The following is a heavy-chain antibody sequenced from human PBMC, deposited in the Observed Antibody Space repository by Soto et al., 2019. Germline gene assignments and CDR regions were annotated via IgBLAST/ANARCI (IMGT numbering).Heavy chain of an antibody. Sequence: QITLKESGPPLVKPTQPLTLTCTFSGFSLSTSGVGVGWIRQPPGKALEWLALIYWDDDKRHSPSLKSRLTITQDTSKKQGVRTMTNMDPVDTATYYCAHRQGYGDPYGWFDPWGQGTLVTVSS. CDR3: AHRQGYGDPYGWFDP. D-gene: IGHD4-17*01. J-gene: IGHJ5*02. CDR2: IYWDDDK. CDR1: GFSLSTSGVG. V-gene: IGHV2-5*02.